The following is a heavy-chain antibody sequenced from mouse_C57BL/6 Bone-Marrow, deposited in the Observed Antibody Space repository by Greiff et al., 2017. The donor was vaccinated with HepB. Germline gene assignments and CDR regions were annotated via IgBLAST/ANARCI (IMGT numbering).Heavy chain of an antibody. V-gene: IGHV1-4*01. Sequence: VKVVESGAELARPGASVKMSCKASGYTFTSYTMHWVKQRPGQGLEWIGYINPSSGYTKYNQKFKDKATLTADKSSSTAYMQLSSLTSEDSAVYCCARRSGRYFDYWGQGTTLTVSS. D-gene: IGHD3-2*02. CDR2: INPSSGYT. CDR1: GYTFTSYT. CDR3: ARRSGRYFDY. J-gene: IGHJ2*01.